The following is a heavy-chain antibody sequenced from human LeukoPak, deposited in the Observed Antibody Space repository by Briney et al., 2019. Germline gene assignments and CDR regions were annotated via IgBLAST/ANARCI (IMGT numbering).Heavy chain of an antibody. D-gene: IGHD1/OR15-1a*01. J-gene: IGHJ3*01. CDR1: GFTFSDYA. CDR3: AEVLAVGTSARVYAFDV. V-gene: IGHV3-9*01. CDR2: RSWNSGTI. Sequence: PGGSLRLSCAASGFTFSDYAMHWVRQVPGKGLEWVGGRSWNSGTIAYGESVKGRATISRANARSPLYLEVNSLRVEDTRLYYCAEVLAVGTSARVYAFDVWGQGSLVTVSS.